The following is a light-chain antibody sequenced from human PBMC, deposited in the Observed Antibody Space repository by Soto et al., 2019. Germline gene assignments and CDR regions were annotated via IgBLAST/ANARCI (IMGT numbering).Light chain of an antibody. CDR3: QSYDSSLSSVV. V-gene: IGLV1-40*01. CDR1: SSNIGARYD. CDR2: GNT. Sequence: QSVLTQPPSVSGAPGQRVTISCTGSSSNIGARYDIHWYQQLPGTAPKLLIDGNTNRPSGVPDRFSGSKSGTSASLAITGFQAEDEADYCCQSYDSSLSSVVFGGGTKLTVL. J-gene: IGLJ2*01.